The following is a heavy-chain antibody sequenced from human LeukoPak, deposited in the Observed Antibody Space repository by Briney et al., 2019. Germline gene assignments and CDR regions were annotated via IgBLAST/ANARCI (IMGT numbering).Heavy chain of an antibody. CDR2: IYSGGST. J-gene: IGHJ4*02. CDR1: GFTVSSNY. Sequence: GGSLRLSCAASGFTVSSNYMSWVRQAPGKGLEWVSVIYSGGSTYYADSVKGRFTISRDNFKNTLYLQMNSLRAEDTAVYYCAKYTVGNYFDYWGQGTLVTVSS. D-gene: IGHD3-10*01. V-gene: IGHV3-66*01. CDR3: AKYTVGNYFDY.